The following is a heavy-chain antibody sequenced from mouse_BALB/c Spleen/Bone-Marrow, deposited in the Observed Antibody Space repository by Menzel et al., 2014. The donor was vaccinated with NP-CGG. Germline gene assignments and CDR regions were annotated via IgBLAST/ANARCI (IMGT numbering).Heavy chain of an antibody. J-gene: IGHJ2*03. Sequence: EVQGVESGGGLVQPGGSLKLSCAASGFTFSSYGMSWVRQTPDKRLELVATINSNGGSTYYPDSVKGRSTISRDNAKNTLYLQMSSLKSEDTAMYYCARVWYFDYWGQGTSLTVSS. V-gene: IGHV5-6-3*01. CDR3: ARVWYFDY. CDR2: INSNGGST. CDR1: GFTFSSYG.